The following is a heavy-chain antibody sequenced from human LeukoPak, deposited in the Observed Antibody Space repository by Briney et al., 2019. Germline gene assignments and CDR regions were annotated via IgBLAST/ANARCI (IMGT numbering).Heavy chain of an antibody. CDR3: ARRPIVGATHFDY. J-gene: IGHJ4*02. CDR2: IYTSGST. CDR1: GGSISSGSYY. Sequence: ASETLSLTCTVSGGSISSGSYYWSWIRQPAGKGLEWIGRIYTSGSTNYNPSLKSRVTISVDTSKNQFSLKLTSVTAADTAVYYCARRPIVGATHFDYWGQGTLVTVSS. V-gene: IGHV4-61*02. D-gene: IGHD1-26*01.